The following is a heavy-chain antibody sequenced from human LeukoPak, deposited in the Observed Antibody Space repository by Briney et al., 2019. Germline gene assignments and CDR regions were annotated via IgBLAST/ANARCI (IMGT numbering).Heavy chain of an antibody. D-gene: IGHD6-13*01. V-gene: IGHV4-39*01. CDR1: GGSISSSSYY. CDR3: ARHPLAAAGFDY. Sequence: SETLSLTCTVSGGSISSSSYYWGWIRQPPGKGLEWIGSIYYSGSTYYNPSLKSRVTISVDTSKNQFSLKLSSVTAVDTAVYYCARHPLAAAGFDYWGQGTLVTVSS. J-gene: IGHJ4*02. CDR2: IYYSGST.